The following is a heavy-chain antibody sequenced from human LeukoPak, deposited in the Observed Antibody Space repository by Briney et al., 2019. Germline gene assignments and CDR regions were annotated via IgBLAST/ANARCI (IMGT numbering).Heavy chain of an antibody. CDR3: ARVGKTQAGIVGATSDAFDI. D-gene: IGHD1-26*01. CDR1: GYTFTGYY. CDR2: INPNSGGT. V-gene: IGHV1-2*02. Sequence: ASVKVSCKASGYTFTGYYMHWVRQAPGQGLEWMGWINPNSGGTNYAQKFQGRVTMTRDTSISTAYMELSRLRSDDTAVYYCARVGKTQAGIVGATSDAFDIWGQGTMVTVSS. J-gene: IGHJ3*02.